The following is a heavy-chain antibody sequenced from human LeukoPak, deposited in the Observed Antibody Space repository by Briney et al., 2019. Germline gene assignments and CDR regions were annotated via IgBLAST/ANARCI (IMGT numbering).Heavy chain of an antibody. Sequence: SQTLSLTCTVSGGSISSGSYYWGWIRQPAGKGLEWIGRIYTSGSTNYNPSLKSRVTISVDTSKNQFSLKLSSVTAADTAVYYCARDADIVVVPATMSDYYYYYYMDVWGKGTTVTVSS. V-gene: IGHV4-61*02. J-gene: IGHJ6*03. CDR3: ARDADIVVVPATMSDYYYYYYMDV. D-gene: IGHD2-2*01. CDR1: GGSISSGSYY. CDR2: IYTSGST.